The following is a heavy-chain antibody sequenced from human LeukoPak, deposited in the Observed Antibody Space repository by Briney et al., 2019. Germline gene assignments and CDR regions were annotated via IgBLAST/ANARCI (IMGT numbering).Heavy chain of an antibody. CDR2: IYYSGST. D-gene: IGHD2-21*01. CDR1: GGSISSSSYY. V-gene: IGHV4-39*01. Sequence: KPSXXXSLTCTVSGGSISSSSYYWGWIRQPRGKGLEWIGSIYYSGSTYYNPSLKSRFTISVETTKNKFSLKLSSVTAADTAVYYCARQIYCGGDCYSGFDYWGQGTLVTVSS. CDR3: ARQIYCGGDCYSGFDY. J-gene: IGHJ4*02.